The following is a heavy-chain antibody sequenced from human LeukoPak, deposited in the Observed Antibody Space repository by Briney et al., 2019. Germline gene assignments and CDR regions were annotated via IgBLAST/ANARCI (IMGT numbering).Heavy chain of an antibody. CDR2: ISAYNGNT. CDR3: ARDRGYYYDSSGYYESLPSDY. CDR1: GYTFTNYG. J-gene: IGHJ4*02. V-gene: IGHV1-18*01. Sequence: ASVKVSCKASGYTFTNYGISWVRQAPGQGLEWMGWISAYNGNTNYAQKLQGRVTMTTDTSTSTAYMELRSLRSDDTAVYYCARDRGYYYDSSGYYESLPSDYWGQGTLVTVSS. D-gene: IGHD3-22*01.